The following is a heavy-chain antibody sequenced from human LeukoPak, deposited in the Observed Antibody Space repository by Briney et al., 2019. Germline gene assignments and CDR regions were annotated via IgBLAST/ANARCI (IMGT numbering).Heavy chain of an antibody. J-gene: IGHJ4*02. CDR2: ITNDGSST. V-gene: IGHV3-74*01. Sequence: GGSLRLSCAASGLTFSSHWMHWVRHAPGKGLVWVSRITNDGSSTTYADSVKGRFTISRDNSKNTLYLQMNSLRAEDTAVYYCAKDPLYYYGSGSYYMYWGQGTLVTVSS. CDR1: GLTFSSHW. CDR3: AKDPLYYYGSGSYYMY. D-gene: IGHD3-10*01.